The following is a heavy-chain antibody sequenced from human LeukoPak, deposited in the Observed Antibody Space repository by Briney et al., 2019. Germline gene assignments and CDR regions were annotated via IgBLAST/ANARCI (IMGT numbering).Heavy chain of an antibody. CDR1: GGSIRSRSYY. J-gene: IGHJ1*01. D-gene: IGHD3-22*01. V-gene: IGHV4-39*02. CDR3: GSQFYDSSGYYFQH. CDR2: IYSSGST. Sequence: PSETLSLTXTVSGGSIRSRSYYWGWIRQPPGKGLEWIANIYSSGSTYQNPSLKSRVTISVDTSKTHFSLKLSSLTAADTAVYYCGSQFYDSSGYYFQHWGQGTLVTVSS.